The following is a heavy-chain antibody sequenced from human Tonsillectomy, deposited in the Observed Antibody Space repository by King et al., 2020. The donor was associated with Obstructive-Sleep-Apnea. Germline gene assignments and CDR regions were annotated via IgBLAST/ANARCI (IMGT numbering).Heavy chain of an antibody. CDR3: ARGVGAGVDY. CDR2: INEDGSEK. D-gene: IGHD1-26*01. J-gene: IGHJ4*02. Sequence: VQLVESGGGLVQPGGSLRLSCAASGFTFSSYWMTWFRQAPGKGLEWVANINEDGSEKYSVDSVKGRFTISRDNAKNSLYLQMNSLRVEDTAVYYCARGVGAGVDYWGQGTLVTVSS. CDR1: GFTFSSYW. V-gene: IGHV3-7*03.